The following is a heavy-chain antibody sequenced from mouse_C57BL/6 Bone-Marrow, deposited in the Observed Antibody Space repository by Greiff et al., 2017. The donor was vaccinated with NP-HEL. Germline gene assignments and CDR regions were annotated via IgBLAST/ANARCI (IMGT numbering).Heavy chain of an antibody. D-gene: IGHD1-1*01. CDR1: GFTFTDYY. CDR3: ARRYYGSSSYAKDY. V-gene: IGHV7-3*01. Sequence: EVKVVESGGGLVQPGGSLSLSCAASGFTFTDYYMSWVRQPPGKALEWLGFIRNKANGYTTEYSASVQGRFTISRDNSQSILYLQMKALRAEDSATYYCARRYYGSSSYAKDYWGQGTSVTVSS. CDR2: IRNKANGYTT. J-gene: IGHJ4*01.